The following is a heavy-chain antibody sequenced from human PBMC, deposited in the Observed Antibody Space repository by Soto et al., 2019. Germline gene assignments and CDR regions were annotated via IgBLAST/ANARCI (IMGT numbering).Heavy chain of an antibody. D-gene: IGHD6-6*01. J-gene: IGHJ4*02. Sequence: SETLSLTCTVSGGSSSSGGYYWTWIRQHPWKGLEWIGCIYYSGRTYYNPSLKSRVTISVDTSKRQFSLKLSSVTAADTAIYYCARTKDYSSSLDYWGQGALVTVSS. CDR1: GGSSSSGGYY. CDR2: IYYSGRT. V-gene: IGHV4-31*03. CDR3: ARTKDYSSSLDY.